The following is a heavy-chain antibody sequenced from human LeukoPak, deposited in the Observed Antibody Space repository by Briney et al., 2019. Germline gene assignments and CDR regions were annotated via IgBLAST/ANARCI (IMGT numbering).Heavy chain of an antibody. Sequence: ASVKVSCKVSGYTLTELSMHWVRQAPGKGLEWMGGFDPEDGETIYAQKFQGRVTMTRDTSTSTVYMELSSLRSEDTAVYYCARPVEMATITGAFDIWGQGTMVTVSS. CDR3: ARPVEMATITGAFDI. D-gene: IGHD5-24*01. CDR1: GYTLTELS. V-gene: IGHV1-24*01. CDR2: FDPEDGET. J-gene: IGHJ3*02.